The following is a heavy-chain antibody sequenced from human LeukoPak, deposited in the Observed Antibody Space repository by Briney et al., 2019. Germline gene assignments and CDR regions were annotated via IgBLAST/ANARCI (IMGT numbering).Heavy chain of an antibody. D-gene: IGHD4-23*01. J-gene: IGHJ1*01. CDR1: GFTFEDHG. V-gene: IGHV3-20*01. CDR2: IRWSGVGT. CDR3: VRGCYAGNSDF. Sequence: GGSLRLSCAASGFTFEDHGMSWVRQVPGKGLEWVSGIRWSGVGTGYAASVKGRFTISRDNAKNSLYLQMNSLRVEAAALYPCVRGCYAGNSDFWGQGALVTVSS.